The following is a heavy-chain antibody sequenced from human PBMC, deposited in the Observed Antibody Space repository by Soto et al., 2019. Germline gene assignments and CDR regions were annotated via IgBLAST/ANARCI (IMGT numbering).Heavy chain of an antibody. D-gene: IGHD3-22*01. CDR3: ARLLHDSSGYYYFDY. Sequence: SETLSLTCTVSGGSISSSSFYWVWIRQPPGKGLEWIAAIYYNGSPYYNPSLKSRVTVSVDTSTNQFPVRLSSVTAADTAVYYCARLLHDSSGYYYFDYWGQGALVTVSS. CDR2: IYYNGSP. V-gene: IGHV4-39*01. CDR1: GGSISSSSFY. J-gene: IGHJ4*02.